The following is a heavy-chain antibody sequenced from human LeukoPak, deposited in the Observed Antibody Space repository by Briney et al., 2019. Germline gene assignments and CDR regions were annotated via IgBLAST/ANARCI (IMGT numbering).Heavy chain of an antibody. Sequence: GGSLRLSCGASGFTFSSYAMSWVRQGPGKGLEWVFAITGSGGYTYYADSVKGRFTISRDNSKNTLYMQINSLRAEDTALYYCAKRSRDSRGWFDSWGQGTLVTVSS. D-gene: IGHD6-13*01. V-gene: IGHV3-23*01. CDR2: ITGSGGYT. CDR3: AKRSRDSRGWFDS. CDR1: GFTFSSYA. J-gene: IGHJ5*01.